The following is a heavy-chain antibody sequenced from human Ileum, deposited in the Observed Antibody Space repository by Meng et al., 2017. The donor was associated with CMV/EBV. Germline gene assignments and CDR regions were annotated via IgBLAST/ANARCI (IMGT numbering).Heavy chain of an antibody. J-gene: IGHJ4*02. D-gene: IGHD4-17*01. CDR3: IRGGVVDNGDYVFDY. CDR2: IRSKIFGGPT. CDR1: GFTFGDSA. V-gene: IGHV3-49*04. Sequence: GGSLRPSGRASGFTFGDSAVSGVRQAPGKGREWVGFIRSKIFGGPTEYAASVRGRFTISRDDSKTIAYLQMNSLKTEDTAVYSCIRGGVVDNGDYVFDYWGQGTLVTVSS.